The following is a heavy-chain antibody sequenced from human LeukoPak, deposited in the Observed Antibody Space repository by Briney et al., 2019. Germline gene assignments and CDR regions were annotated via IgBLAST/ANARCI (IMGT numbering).Heavy chain of an antibody. Sequence: PSETLSLTCTVSGGSINPSCYSWIRQPAGKGLEWIGRIYTSGNTDYNPSLKSRVTLSVDTSKNQFSLKLSSVTAADTAVYYCARDKYSTSWYPGRDYYYMDVWGKGTTVTVSS. D-gene: IGHD2-2*01. CDR3: ARDKYSTSWYPGRDYYYMDV. CDR1: GGSINPSC. CDR2: IYTSGNT. J-gene: IGHJ6*03. V-gene: IGHV4-4*07.